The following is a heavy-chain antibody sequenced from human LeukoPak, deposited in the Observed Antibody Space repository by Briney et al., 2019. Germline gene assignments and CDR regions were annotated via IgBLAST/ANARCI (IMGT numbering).Heavy chain of an antibody. CDR1: GFTFSSYA. CDR3: ARDLADCSSTSCYFSDLDY. D-gene: IGHD2-2*01. Sequence: PGRSLRLSYAASGFTFSSYAMHWVRQAPGKGLEWVAVISYDGSNKYYADSVKGRFTISRDNSKNTLFLQMNSLRAEDTAVYYCARDLADCSSTSCYFSDLDYWGQGTLVTVSS. V-gene: IGHV3-30-3*01. CDR2: ISYDGSNK. J-gene: IGHJ4*02.